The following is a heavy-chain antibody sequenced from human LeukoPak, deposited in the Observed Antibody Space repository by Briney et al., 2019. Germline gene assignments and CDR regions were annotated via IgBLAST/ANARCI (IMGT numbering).Heavy chain of an antibody. CDR3: ARMYYYDSSGPFDY. CDR1: GYTFTSYG. CDR2: ISAYNGNT. V-gene: IGHV1-18*01. J-gene: IGHJ4*02. Sequence: VASVKVSCKASGYTFTSYGISWVRQAPGQGLEWMGWISAYNGNTNYAQKLQGRVTMTTDTSTSTAYMELRSLRSDDTAVYYCARMYYYDSSGPFDYWGQGTLVTVSS. D-gene: IGHD3-22*01.